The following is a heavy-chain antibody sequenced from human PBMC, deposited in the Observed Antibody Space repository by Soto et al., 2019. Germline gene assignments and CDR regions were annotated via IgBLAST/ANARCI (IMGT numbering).Heavy chain of an antibody. V-gene: IGHV3-48*01. J-gene: IGHJ4*02. Sequence: EVQLVESGGALVQPGGSLRLSCAASGFTFSIYSMNWVRQAPGKGLEWISYISSSTTTIYYADSVRGRFTISRDSAKLYLQMNSLRAEDTAVYYCARAGARPGRGSDYWGQGTLVTVSS. CDR3: ARAGARPGRGSDY. CDR2: ISSSTTTI. CDR1: GFTFSIYS. D-gene: IGHD1-26*01.